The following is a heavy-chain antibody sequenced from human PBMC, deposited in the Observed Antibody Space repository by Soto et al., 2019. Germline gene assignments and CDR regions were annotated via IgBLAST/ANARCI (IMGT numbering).Heavy chain of an antibody. CDR2: IYYSGST. V-gene: IGHV4-59*12. CDR1: GASISSYY. J-gene: IGHJ5*02. D-gene: IGHD3-10*01. CDR3: ASSSMVRGVSVPS. Sequence: TLSLTCTVSGASISSYYWSWVRQPPGKGLEWMGYIYYSGSTNYNPSLKSRVTISVDTSKNQFSLKLSSVTAADTAVYYCASSSMVRGVSVPSWGQGTLLTVSS.